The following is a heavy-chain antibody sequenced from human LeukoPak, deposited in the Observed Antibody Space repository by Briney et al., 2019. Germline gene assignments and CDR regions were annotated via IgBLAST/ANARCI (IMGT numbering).Heavy chain of an antibody. D-gene: IGHD3-22*01. Sequence: GGSLRLSCAASGFTFSDYEMNWVRQAPGKGLEWVSYISSSGSTIYYADSLKGRFTISRDNAKNTLYLQMNSLRAEDTAVYYCASPMGDSSGFGPFDYWGQGTLVTVSS. CDR2: ISSSGSTI. CDR3: ASPMGDSSGFGPFDY. CDR1: GFTFSDYE. V-gene: IGHV3-48*03. J-gene: IGHJ4*02.